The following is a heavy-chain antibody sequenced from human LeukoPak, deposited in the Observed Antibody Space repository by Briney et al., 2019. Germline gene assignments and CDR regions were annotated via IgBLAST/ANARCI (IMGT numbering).Heavy chain of an antibody. CDR3: ARDYYYSSGSYYNFDR. CDR2: ISSSSTTI. V-gene: IGHV3-48*04. D-gene: IGHD3-10*01. Sequence: PGGSLRLSCAASGFTFSSHSMNWVRQAPGKGLEWISYISSSSTTIYYADSVKGRFTISRDNAKNSLYLQMNSLRAEDTAVYYCARDYYYSSGSYYNFDRWGQGTLVTVSS. CDR1: GFTFSSHS. J-gene: IGHJ4*02.